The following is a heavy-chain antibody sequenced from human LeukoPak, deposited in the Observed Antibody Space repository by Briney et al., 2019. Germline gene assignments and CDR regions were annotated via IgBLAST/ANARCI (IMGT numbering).Heavy chain of an antibody. Sequence: GGSLRLSCAASGFTFSSFEMNWVRQAPGKRLEWVSYISSSGSTIYYADSVKGRFTISRDNAKNSLYLQMNSLRAEDTAVYYCARDRSGLHYYYYYGMDVWGQGTTVTVSS. CDR1: GFTFSSFE. CDR2: ISSSGSTI. V-gene: IGHV3-48*03. D-gene: IGHD6-19*01. J-gene: IGHJ6*02. CDR3: ARDRSGLHYYYYYGMDV.